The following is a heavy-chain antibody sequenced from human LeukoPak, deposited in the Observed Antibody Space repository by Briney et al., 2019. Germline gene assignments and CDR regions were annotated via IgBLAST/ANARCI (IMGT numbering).Heavy chain of an antibody. D-gene: IGHD2-15*01. J-gene: IGHJ4*02. V-gene: IGHV4-34*01. CDR3: ARTPTRRHDFDY. CDR1: GGSFSGYY. Sequence: SETLSLTCAVYGGSFSGYYWSWIRQPPGKGLEWTGEINHSGSTNYNPSLKSRVTISVDTSKNQFSLKLSSVTAADTAVYYCARTPTRRHDFDYWGQGTLVTVSS. CDR2: INHSGST.